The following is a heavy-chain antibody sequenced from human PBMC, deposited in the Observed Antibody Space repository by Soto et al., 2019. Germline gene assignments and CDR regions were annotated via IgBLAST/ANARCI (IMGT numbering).Heavy chain of an antibody. V-gene: IGHV3-30-3*01. D-gene: IGHD4-17*01. CDR3: AREDDYGYRYINYGLDV. Sequence: LRLSCAASGFTFNIYALHWVRQAPGKGLEWVAVISFDRTKKYYSDSVKGRFTISRDNLKNTLYLQMNNLRVEDAALYFCAREDDYGYRYINYGLDVWGQGTTVTVSS. CDR1: GFTFNIYA. J-gene: IGHJ6*02. CDR2: ISFDRTKK.